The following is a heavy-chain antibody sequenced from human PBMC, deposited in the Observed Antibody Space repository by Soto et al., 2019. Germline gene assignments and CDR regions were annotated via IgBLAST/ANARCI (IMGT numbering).Heavy chain of an antibody. CDR1: GFTFSSYG. CDR3: ARDIAPYSSSCSDY. Sequence: GGSLRLSCAASGFTFSSYGMHWVRQAPGKGLEWVAVIWYDGSNKYYADSVKGRFTISRDNSKNTLYLQMNSLRAEDTAVYYCARDIAPYSSSCSDYWGQGTLVTVSS. D-gene: IGHD6-13*01. J-gene: IGHJ4*02. CDR2: IWYDGSNK. V-gene: IGHV3-33*01.